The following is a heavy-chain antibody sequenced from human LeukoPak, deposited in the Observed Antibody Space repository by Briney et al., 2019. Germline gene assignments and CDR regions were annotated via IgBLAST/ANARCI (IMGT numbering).Heavy chain of an antibody. CDR2: IRESGGGT. CDR1: GITVSNYG. J-gene: IGHJ4*02. V-gene: IGHV3-23*01. CDR3: VKGRISEDGLDF. Sequence: GGSLRLSCVVSGITVSNYGMNWVRQAPGKGLEWVSGIRESGGGTNYADSVKGRFTISRDNSKNMLYLQMNSLRAEDTAVYYCVKGRISEDGLDFWGQGTLVTVSS. D-gene: IGHD6-13*01.